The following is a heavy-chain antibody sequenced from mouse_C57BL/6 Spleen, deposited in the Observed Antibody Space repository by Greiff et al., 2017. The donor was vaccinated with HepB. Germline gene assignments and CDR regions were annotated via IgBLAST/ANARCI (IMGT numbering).Heavy chain of an antibody. Sequence: VHLVESGAELVRPGTSVKMSCKASGYTFTNYWIGWAKQRPGHGLEWIGDIYPGGGYTNYNEKFKGKATLTADKSSSTAYMQFSSLTSEDSAIYYCARSVKHGSFDYWGQGTTLTVSS. D-gene: IGHD1-1*01. CDR2: IYPGGGYT. CDR3: ARSVKHGSFDY. V-gene: IGHV1-63*01. J-gene: IGHJ2*01. CDR1: GYTFTNYW.